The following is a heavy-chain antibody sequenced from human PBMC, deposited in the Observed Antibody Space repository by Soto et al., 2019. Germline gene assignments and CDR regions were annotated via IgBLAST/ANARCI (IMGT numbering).Heavy chain of an antibody. J-gene: IGHJ4*02. CDR3: AKVRQRFLDILTGATNFDS. D-gene: IGHD3-9*01. CDR1: GFTFNNVA. Sequence: EVHLLGSGGDLVKPGGSLRLSCEVSGFTFNNVAMSWVRQSPGKGLEWVSTISSDGDLRHYAESVKGRFTISRDNSKSSLFLQMNSLSAADTELSFCAKVRQRFLDILTGATNFDSWGQGTLVTVSS. V-gene: IGHV3-23*01. CDR2: ISSDGDLR.